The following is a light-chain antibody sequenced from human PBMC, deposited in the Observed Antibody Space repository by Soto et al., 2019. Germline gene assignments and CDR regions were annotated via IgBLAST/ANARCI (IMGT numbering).Light chain of an antibody. V-gene: IGKV3-11*01. CDR2: EAS. Sequence: EIVLTQSPATLSLSPGERATLSCRANQTLNNYLAWFQQKPGQAPRLLIYEASTRAAGIPARFSGSGSGTDFTLTISSLEPEDFAVYYWQQRTNWPPFNFGQGTKLEIK. CDR3: QQRTNWPPFN. J-gene: IGKJ2*01. CDR1: QTLNNY.